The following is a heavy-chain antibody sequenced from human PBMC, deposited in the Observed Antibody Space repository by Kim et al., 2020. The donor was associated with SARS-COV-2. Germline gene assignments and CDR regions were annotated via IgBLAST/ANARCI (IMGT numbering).Heavy chain of an antibody. V-gene: IGHV4-4*02. D-gene: IGHD2-2*01. CDR3: AREPGEYCSSTSCQTGGFDY. CDR1: GGSISSSNW. Sequence: SETLSLTCAVSGGSISSSNWWSWVRQPPGKGLEWLGEIYHSGSTNYNPSLKSRVTISVDKSKNQFSLKLSSVTAADTAVYYCAREPGEYCSSTSCQTGGFDYWGQGTLVTVSS. J-gene: IGHJ4*02. CDR2: IYHSGST.